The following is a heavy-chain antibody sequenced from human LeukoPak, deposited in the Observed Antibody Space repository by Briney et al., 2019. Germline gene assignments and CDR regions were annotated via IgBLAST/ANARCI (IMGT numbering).Heavy chain of an antibody. J-gene: IGHJ6*03. CDR2: MNPNSGNT. Sequence: ASVKVSCKASGYTFTSYDINWVRQATGQGLEWMGWMNPNSGNTGYAQKFQGRVTMTRNTSISTAYMELSSLRSEDTAVYYCARDDYDFWSGRDYYYYMDVWGQGTTVTVSS. V-gene: IGHV1-8*01. CDR3: ARDDYDFWSGRDYYYYMDV. CDR1: GYTFTSYD. D-gene: IGHD3-3*01.